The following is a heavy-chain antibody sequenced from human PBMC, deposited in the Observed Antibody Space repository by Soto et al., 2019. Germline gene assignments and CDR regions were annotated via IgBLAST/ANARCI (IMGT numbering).Heavy chain of an antibody. CDR3: AREDGYSYGRSYYYYGMDV. Sequence: GGSLRLSCAASGFTFSSYSMNWVRRAPGKGLEWVSYISSSSSTIYYADSVKGRFTISRDNAKNSLYLQMNSLRDEDTAVYYCAREDGYSYGRSYYYYGMDVWGQGTTVTVSS. V-gene: IGHV3-48*02. J-gene: IGHJ6*02. CDR1: GFTFSSYS. CDR2: ISSSSSTI. D-gene: IGHD5-18*01.